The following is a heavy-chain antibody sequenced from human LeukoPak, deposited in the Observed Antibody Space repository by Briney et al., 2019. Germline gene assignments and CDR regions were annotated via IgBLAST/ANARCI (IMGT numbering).Heavy chain of an antibody. D-gene: IGHD2-8*01. J-gene: IGHJ6*02. Sequence: SETLSLTCTVSGGSISSYYWSWIRQPAGKGLEWIGRIYTSGSTNYNPSLKSRVTMSVDTSKNQFSLKLSSVTAADTAVYYCARDWGNGVYYYYYYGMDVWGQGTTVTVSS. V-gene: IGHV4-4*07. CDR2: IYTSGST. CDR3: ARDWGNGVYYYYYYGMDV. CDR1: GGSISSYY.